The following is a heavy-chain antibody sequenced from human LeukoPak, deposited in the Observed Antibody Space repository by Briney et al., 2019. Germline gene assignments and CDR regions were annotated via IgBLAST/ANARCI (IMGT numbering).Heavy chain of an antibody. CDR3: AREAYWSFDY. CDR2: IKPDGSNN. J-gene: IGHJ4*02. CDR1: GFTFRDYW. Sequence: PSGRSLRLSCAASGFTFRDYWMSWVRQAPGKGLEWVANIKPDGSNNYYMDSVKGRFTISRDNTDNSLHLQMNSLRGEDTAVYYCAREAYWSFDYWGQGTPVSVSS. V-gene: IGHV3-7*01. D-gene: IGHD2-8*02.